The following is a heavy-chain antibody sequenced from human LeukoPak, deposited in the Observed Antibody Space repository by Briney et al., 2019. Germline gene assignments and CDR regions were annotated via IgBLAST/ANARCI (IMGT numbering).Heavy chain of an antibody. CDR2: IYTSGST. D-gene: IGHD4-17*01. Sequence: SETLSLTCTVSGGSISSYYWSWIRQPAGKGLEWIGRIYTSGSTNYKPSLKSRVTMSVDTSKNQFSLKLSSVTAADTAVYYCARSTTVTPSDYYYYMDVWGKGTTVTVSS. J-gene: IGHJ6*03. V-gene: IGHV4-4*07. CDR1: GGSISSYY. CDR3: ARSTTVTPSDYYYYMDV.